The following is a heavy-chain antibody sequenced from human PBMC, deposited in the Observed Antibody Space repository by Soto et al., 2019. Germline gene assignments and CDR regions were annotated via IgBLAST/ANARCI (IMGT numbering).Heavy chain of an antibody. Sequence: EVQVLESGGDLVEPGGSLRLSCAASGFSFNTFDMSWVRQAPGKGLEWVSVILGRDDTTYYADSVKGRFTISRDTFKNTLHLQMNSLRVEDTVLYFCTKGAWLDYWGQGTLVTVFS. J-gene: IGHJ4*02. D-gene: IGHD5-12*01. CDR3: TKGAWLDY. V-gene: IGHV3-23*01. CDR2: ILGRDDTT. CDR1: GFSFNTFD.